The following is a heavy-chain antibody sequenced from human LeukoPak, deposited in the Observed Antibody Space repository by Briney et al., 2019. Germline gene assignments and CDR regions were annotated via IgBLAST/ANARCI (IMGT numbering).Heavy chain of an antibody. V-gene: IGHV4-34*01. J-gene: IGHJ6*02. CDR2: INHSGST. CDR1: GGSFSGYY. CDR3: ARVGPRRPTGVPIGYYGMDV. D-gene: IGHD1-14*01. Sequence: SETLSLTCAVYGGSFSGYYWSWIRQPPGKGLEWIGEINHSGSTNYNPSLKSRVTISVDTSKNQFSLKLSSVTAADTAVYYCARVGPRRPTGVPIGYYGMDVWGQGTTVTVSS.